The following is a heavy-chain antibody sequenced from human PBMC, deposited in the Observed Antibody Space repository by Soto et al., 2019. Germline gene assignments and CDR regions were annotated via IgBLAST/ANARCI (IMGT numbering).Heavy chain of an antibody. D-gene: IGHD3-10*01. V-gene: IGHV4-34*01. CDR1: GGSFSGYY. J-gene: IGHJ4*02. CDR3: ARGYGRNFDY. CDR2: INHSGST. Sequence: QVQLQQWGAGLLKPSETLSLTCAVYGGSFSGYYWAWIRQPPGKGLEWIGEINHSGSTNYNPSLKSRVTISVVTSKNQFSLKLSSVTAADTAVYYFARGYGRNFDYWGQGTLVTVSS.